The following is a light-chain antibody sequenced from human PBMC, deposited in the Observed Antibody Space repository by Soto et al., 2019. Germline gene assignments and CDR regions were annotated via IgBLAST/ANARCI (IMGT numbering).Light chain of an antibody. V-gene: IGKV3-20*01. Sequence: EIVLTQAPGTLSLSPGERVTLSCRASQIVTRRYLAWYQQKPGPTPRLLLFGASSRATGIPDRFTGSGSGTDFTLIISRLELEDFTVYYCQQSSNSPLTFGQGTKVVIK. J-gene: IGKJ1*01. CDR3: QQSSNSPLT. CDR1: QIVTRRY. CDR2: GAS.